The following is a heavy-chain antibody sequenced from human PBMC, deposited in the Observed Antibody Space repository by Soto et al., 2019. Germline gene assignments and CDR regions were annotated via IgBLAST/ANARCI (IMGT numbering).Heavy chain of an antibody. J-gene: IGHJ4*02. CDR3: ARADTHLWGFDF. D-gene: IGHD7-27*01. Sequence: KPGGSLRLSCAASGFTFSDYYMSWVRQTPGKGLEWVSYISDSGNTMYYADSVKGRFTISRDNAKNSLYLQMNSLRADDMDFYYCARADTHLWGFDFWGRGTQVTVSS. CDR1: GFTFSDYY. V-gene: IGHV3-11*01. CDR2: ISDSGNTM.